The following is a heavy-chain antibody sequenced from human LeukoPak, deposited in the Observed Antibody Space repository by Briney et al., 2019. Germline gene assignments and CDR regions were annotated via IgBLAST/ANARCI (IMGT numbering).Heavy chain of an antibody. J-gene: IGHJ6*03. CDR1: GFTFSSYS. D-gene: IGHD3-10*01. Sequence: RAGGSLRLSCAASGFTFSSYSMNWVRQAPGKGLEWVSSISSSSSYIYYADSVKGRFTISRDNAKNSLYLQMNSLRAEDTAVYYCARVLGGMSDNYYYYYMDVWGKGTTVTVSS. CDR2: ISSSSSYI. CDR3: ARVLGGMSDNYYYYYMDV. V-gene: IGHV3-21*01.